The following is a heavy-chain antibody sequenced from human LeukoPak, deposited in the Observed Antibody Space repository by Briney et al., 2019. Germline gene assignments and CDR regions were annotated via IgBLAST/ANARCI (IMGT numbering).Heavy chain of an antibody. V-gene: IGHV4-59*08. CDR1: GGSISSYY. CDR2: IYYSGGT. D-gene: IGHD1-7*01. J-gene: IGHJ6*03. Sequence: PSETLSPTCTVSGGSISSYYWSWIRQPPGKGLEWIGYIYYSGGTNYNPSLKSRVTISVDTSKNQFSLKLSSVTAADTAVYYCARRVELRAYYYYYYMDVWGKGTTVTVSS. CDR3: ARRVELRAYYYYYYMDV.